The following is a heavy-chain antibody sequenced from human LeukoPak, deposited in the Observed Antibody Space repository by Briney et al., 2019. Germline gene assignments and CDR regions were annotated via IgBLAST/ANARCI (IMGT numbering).Heavy chain of an antibody. CDR2: IYTSGST. CDR1: GGSISSYY. J-gene: IGHJ4*02. CDR3: ARGDILTGYDRYFDY. D-gene: IGHD3-9*01. Sequence: PSETLSLTCTVSGGSISSYYSSWIRQPAGKGLEWIGRIYTSGSTNYNPSLKSRVTMSVDTSKNQFSLKLSSVTAADTAVYYCARGDILTGYDRYFDYWGQGTLVTVSS. V-gene: IGHV4-4*07.